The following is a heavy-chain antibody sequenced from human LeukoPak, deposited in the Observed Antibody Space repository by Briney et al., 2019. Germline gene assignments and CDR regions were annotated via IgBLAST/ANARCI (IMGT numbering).Heavy chain of an antibody. V-gene: IGHV4-4*07. CDR2: IYTSGST. J-gene: IGHJ4*02. D-gene: IGHD4-23*01. CDR3: ARVDYGGDSGHFDY. Sequence: SETLSLICTVSGGSISSYYWSWIRQPAGKGLEWIGRIYTSGSTNYNPSLKSRVTMSVDTSKNQFSLKLSSVTAADTAVYYCARVDYGGDSGHFDYWGQGTLVTVSS. CDR1: GGSISSYY.